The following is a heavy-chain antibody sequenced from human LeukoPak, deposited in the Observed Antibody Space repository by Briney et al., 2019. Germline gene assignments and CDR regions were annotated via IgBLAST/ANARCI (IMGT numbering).Heavy chain of an antibody. D-gene: IGHD6-13*01. CDR1: GFTFSNYW. Sequence: GGSLRLSCAASGFTFSNYWTSWVRQAPGKGLEWVANINQDGSAKYYVDSVKGRFTISRDNARNSLYPQMNSLRAEDTAVYYCAKAFNSSWHNWGQGTLVTVSS. V-gene: IGHV3-7*01. CDR3: AKAFNSSWHN. J-gene: IGHJ4*02. CDR2: INQDGSAK.